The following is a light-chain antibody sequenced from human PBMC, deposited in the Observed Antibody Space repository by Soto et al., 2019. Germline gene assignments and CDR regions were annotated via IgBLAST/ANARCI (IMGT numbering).Light chain of an antibody. CDR1: QSGLHSDGKTY. J-gene: IGKJ4*01. Sequence: DILLTQTPLSLSVTPGQPASISGMSSQSGLHSDGKTYFDWYLQKPGQPPQLLIYEVSKRFSGVPDRFSGSGSGTDFTLKITRVGAEDVGVYYCMQTIELPLTFGGGTKVDIK. CDR2: EVS. V-gene: IGKV2D-29*01. CDR3: MQTIELPLT.